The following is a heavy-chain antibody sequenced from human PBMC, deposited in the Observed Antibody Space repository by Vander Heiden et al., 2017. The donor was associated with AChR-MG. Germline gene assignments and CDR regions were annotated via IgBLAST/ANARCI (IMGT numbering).Heavy chain of an antibody. V-gene: IGHV3-21*01. CDR2: ISSSSSYI. CDR1: GFTFSSYS. CDR3: ARDKTRDYDFWSGYSAFYDYYYYYGMDV. D-gene: IGHD3-3*01. Sequence: EVQLVESGGGLVKPGGSLRLSCAASGFTFSSYSMNWVRQAPGKGLEWVSSISSSSSYIYYADSVKGRFTISRDNAKNSLYLQMNSLRAEDTAVYYCARDKTRDYDFWSGYSAFYDYYYYYGMDVWGQGTTVTVSS. J-gene: IGHJ6*02.